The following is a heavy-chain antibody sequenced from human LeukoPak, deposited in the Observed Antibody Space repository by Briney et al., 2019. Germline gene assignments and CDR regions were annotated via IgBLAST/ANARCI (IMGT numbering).Heavy chain of an antibody. CDR2: INHSGST. J-gene: IGHJ6*03. D-gene: IGHD2-2*01. Sequence: KTSQTLSFTCAVYGGSFSGYYWSWIRQPPGKGLEWIGEINHSGSTNYNPSLKSRVTISVDTSKNQFSLKLSSVTAADTAVYYCARGGYCSSTSCWSSYYYYMDVWGKGTTVTVSS. CDR1: GGSFSGYY. V-gene: IGHV4-34*01. CDR3: ARGGYCSSTSCWSSYYYYMDV.